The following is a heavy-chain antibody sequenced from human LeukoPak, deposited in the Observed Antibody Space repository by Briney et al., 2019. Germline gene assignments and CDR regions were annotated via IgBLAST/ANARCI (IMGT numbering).Heavy chain of an antibody. Sequence: GGSLRLSCAASGFTFSTYIMTWVRQAPGKGLEWVSSIRSGTTDTYYADSVKGRFTISRDNAKNSLYLQMSSLRAEETAVYYCARGPTSEYATSWLDDWGQGTLVTVSS. J-gene: IGHJ4*02. D-gene: IGHD2-2*01. CDR2: IRSGTTDT. V-gene: IGHV3-21*01. CDR3: ARGPTSEYATSWLDD. CDR1: GFTFSTYI.